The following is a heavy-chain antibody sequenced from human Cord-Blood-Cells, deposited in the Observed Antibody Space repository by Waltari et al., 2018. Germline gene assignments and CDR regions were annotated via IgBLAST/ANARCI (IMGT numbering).Heavy chain of an antibody. CDR1: GFTFGDYA. D-gene: IGHD2-2*01. J-gene: IGHJ4*02. CDR3: TREGVVVVPAAMPYFDY. Sequence: EVQLVESGGGLVKPGRSLRLSCTASGFTFGDYAMSWFRQAPGKGREWVGFIRSKAYGGTTEYAASVKGRFTISRDDSKSIAYLQMNSLKTEDTAVYYCTREGVVVVPAAMPYFDYWGQGTLVTVSS. V-gene: IGHV3-49*05. CDR2: IRSKAYGGTT.